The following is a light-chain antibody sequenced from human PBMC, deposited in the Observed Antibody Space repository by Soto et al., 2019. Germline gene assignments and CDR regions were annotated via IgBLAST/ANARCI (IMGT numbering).Light chain of an antibody. J-gene: IGKJ1*01. CDR1: QSISNY. CDR2: AAS. Sequence: DIHLTQSPSSLSASVGDRVTITCRASQSISNYLNWYQQKPGEAPKVLVFAASTLQSGVPSRFRGSGSGTDFTLTITSLRPEDFATYYCQQSYATLRTFGLGTRV. CDR3: QQSYATLRT. V-gene: IGKV1-39*01.